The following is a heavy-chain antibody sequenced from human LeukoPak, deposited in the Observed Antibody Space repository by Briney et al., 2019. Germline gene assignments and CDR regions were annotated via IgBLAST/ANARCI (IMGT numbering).Heavy chain of an antibody. CDR3: ARGRELHQYFDY. Sequence: GGSLRLSCAASGFTFSSYGMHWVRQAPGKGLERVAFIRYDGSNKYYADSVKGRFTISRDNSKNTLYLQMNSLRAEDTAVYYCARGRELHQYFDYWGQGTLVTVSS. J-gene: IGHJ4*02. D-gene: IGHD1-26*01. CDR2: IRYDGSNK. V-gene: IGHV3-30*02. CDR1: GFTFSSYG.